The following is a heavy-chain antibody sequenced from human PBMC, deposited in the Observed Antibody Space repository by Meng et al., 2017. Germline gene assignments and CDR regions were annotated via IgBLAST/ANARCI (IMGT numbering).Heavy chain of an antibody. Sequence: SVKVYCKASGGTFSSYAISWVRQAPGQGLEWMGGIIPIFGTANYTQKFQGRVTITADKSTSTAYMELSSLRSEDTAVYYCARVSEEVVPSDDAFDIWGQGTMVTVSS. V-gene: IGHV1-69*06. J-gene: IGHJ3*02. CDR1: GGTFSSYA. CDR2: IIPIFGTA. D-gene: IGHD3-22*01. CDR3: ARVSEEVVPSDDAFDI.